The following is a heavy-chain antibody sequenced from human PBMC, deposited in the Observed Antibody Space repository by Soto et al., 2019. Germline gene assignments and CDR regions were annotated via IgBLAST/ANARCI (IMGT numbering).Heavy chain of an antibody. CDR2: IYYSGIT. D-gene: IGHD5-12*01. V-gene: IGHV4-31*03. J-gene: IGHJ5*02. CDR3: ARVYSGYDYRGWFDP. Sequence: PSETLSLTCTVSGGSISSGGYYWSWIRQHPGKGLGWIGYIYYSGITYNNPSLKSRVTISVDTSKNQFSLKLSSVTAADTAVYYCARVYSGYDYRGWFDPWGQGSLVTV. CDR1: GGSISSGGYY.